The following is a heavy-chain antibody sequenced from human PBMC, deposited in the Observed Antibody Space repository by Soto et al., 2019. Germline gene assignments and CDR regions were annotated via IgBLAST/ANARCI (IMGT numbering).Heavy chain of an antibody. CDR2: IWYDGSNK. J-gene: IGHJ6*02. Sequence: QVQLVESGGGVVQPGRSLRLSCAASGFTFSSYGMHWVRQAPGKGLEWVAVIWYDGSNKYYADSVKGRFTISRDNSKNTLYLQMNSLRAEDTAVYYCERVTSGRWLQFGGMDVWGQGTTVTVSS. CDR1: GFTFSSYG. V-gene: IGHV3-33*01. D-gene: IGHD5-12*01. CDR3: ERVTSGRWLQFGGMDV.